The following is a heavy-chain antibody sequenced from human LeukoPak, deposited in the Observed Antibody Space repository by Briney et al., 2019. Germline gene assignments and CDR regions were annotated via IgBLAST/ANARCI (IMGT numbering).Heavy chain of an antibody. J-gene: IGHJ4*02. Sequence: GGSLRLSCAASGFTFSNAWMSWVRQAPGKGLEWVGHIKSKTDAGTIDYAAPVKGRFIISRDDSKNMLYLQMNSLKSEDTAVYYCTTGGATTCYYWGQGALVTVSS. CDR3: TTGGATTCYY. D-gene: IGHD1-1*01. V-gene: IGHV3-15*01. CDR2: IKSKTDAGTI. CDR1: GFTFSNAW.